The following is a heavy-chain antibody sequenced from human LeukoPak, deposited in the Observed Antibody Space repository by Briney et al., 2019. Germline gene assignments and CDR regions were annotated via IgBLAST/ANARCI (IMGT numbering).Heavy chain of an antibody. CDR2: IYYSGTT. J-gene: IGHJ5*02. Sequence: PSETLSLTCSVSGGSISSSFFYWDWIRQPPGKGLERIGTIYYSGTTYQNPSLRSRVTISVDTSKNQFSLKLSSVTAADTAVYFCARGSGTFYYDSSGYLNYFDPWGQGTLVTVSS. V-gene: IGHV4-39*01. CDR1: GGSISSSFFY. D-gene: IGHD3-22*01. CDR3: ARGSGTFYYDSSGYLNYFDP.